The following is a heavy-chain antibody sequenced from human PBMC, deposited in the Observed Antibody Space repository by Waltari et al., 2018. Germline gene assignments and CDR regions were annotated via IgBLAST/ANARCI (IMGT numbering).Heavy chain of an antibody. D-gene: IGHD4-17*01. Sequence: QVQLQESGPGLVKPSETMSLTCTVSGGPISSSYWSWIRQPPGKGLEWIGYIYYSGSTKYNASLKSRVTISLDTSNKQLSLNLTSVTAADTAVYYCARAHYGDYVEPFDYWGQGTLVTVSS. J-gene: IGHJ4*02. CDR3: ARAHYGDYVEPFDY. CDR2: IYYSGST. V-gene: IGHV4-59*01. CDR1: GGPISSSY.